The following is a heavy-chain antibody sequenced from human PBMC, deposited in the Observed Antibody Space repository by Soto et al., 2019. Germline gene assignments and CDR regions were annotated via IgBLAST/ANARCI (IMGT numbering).Heavy chain of an antibody. D-gene: IGHD1-1*01. J-gene: IGHJ4*02. CDR3: AKAARTTTLYNFDF. CDR1: GFTFSNFG. V-gene: IGHV3-23*01. CDR2: ISDSGTTT. Sequence: GGSVRLSCAASGFTFSNFGMNWVRRAPGKGLEWVSVISDSGTTTFHADSVKGRFTVSRDNSKNTLYLQMNSLRAEDTAVYYCAKAARTTTLYNFDFWGPGTRVTVSS.